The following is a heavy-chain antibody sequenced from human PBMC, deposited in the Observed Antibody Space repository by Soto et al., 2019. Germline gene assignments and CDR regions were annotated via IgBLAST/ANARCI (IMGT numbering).Heavy chain of an antibody. CDR3: AMLGGWSGGSSGMDV. J-gene: IGHJ6*02. Sequence: EVQLVESGGGLVQPGGSLRLSCAASGLIFSDYHMDWVRQAPGKGLEWVGRIRRKANSYTTEYAASVKGRFTISRDDSKNSLYLQMSSLKGEDTAVYYCAMLGGWSGGSSGMDVWGQGTTVTVSS. CDR1: GLIFSDYH. D-gene: IGHD6-19*01. V-gene: IGHV3-72*01. CDR2: IRRKANSYTT.